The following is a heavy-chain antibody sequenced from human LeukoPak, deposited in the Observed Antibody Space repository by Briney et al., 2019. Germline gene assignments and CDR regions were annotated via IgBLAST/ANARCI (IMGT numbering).Heavy chain of an antibody. J-gene: IGHJ6*03. CDR2: IIPILGTT. CDR3: ARSYRTYYYYYMDV. CDR1: GGTFNSYA. D-gene: IGHD1-26*01. V-gene: IGHV1-69*13. Sequence: ASVKVSCKASGGTFNSYAISWVRQAPGQGLEWMGGIIPILGTTNYAQKFQGRVTITADESTSTAYMELSSLRSEDTAVYYCARSYRTYYYYYMDVWGKGTTVTISS.